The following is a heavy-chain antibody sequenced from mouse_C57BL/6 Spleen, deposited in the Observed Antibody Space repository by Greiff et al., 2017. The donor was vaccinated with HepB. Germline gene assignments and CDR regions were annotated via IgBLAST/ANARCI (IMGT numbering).Heavy chain of an antibody. CDR3: ARSNYYGSSVGGYFDY. V-gene: IGHV1-54*01. Sequence: VQLKESGAELVRPGTSVKVSCKASGYAFTNYLIEWVKQRPGQGLEWIGVINPGSGGTNYNEKFKGKATLTADKSSSTAYMQLSSLTSEDSAVYFCARSNYYGSSVGGYFDYWGQGTTLTVSS. D-gene: IGHD1-1*01. CDR1: GYAFTNYL. CDR2: INPGSGGT. J-gene: IGHJ2*01.